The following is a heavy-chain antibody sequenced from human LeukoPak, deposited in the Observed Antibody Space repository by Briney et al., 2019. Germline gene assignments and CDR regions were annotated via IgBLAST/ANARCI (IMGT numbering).Heavy chain of an antibody. J-gene: IGHJ4*02. CDR2: ISYDGSNK. CDR1: GLTFSHYG. CDR3: AKDGGYSYGHD. V-gene: IGHV3-30*18. D-gene: IGHD5-18*01. Sequence: PGGSLRLSCAASGLTFSHYGMHWVRQAPDKGLEWVAVISYDGSNKYYADSVKGRFTISRDNSKNTLYLQMNSLRAEDTAVYYCAKDGGYSYGHDWGQGTLVTVSS.